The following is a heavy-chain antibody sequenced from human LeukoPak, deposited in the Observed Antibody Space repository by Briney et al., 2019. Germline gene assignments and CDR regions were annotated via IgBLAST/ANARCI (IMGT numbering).Heavy chain of an antibody. CDR3: AKDRTVGASYWYLDL. D-gene: IGHD1-26*01. V-gene: IGHV3-23*01. CDR1: GVTLSSFA. CDR2: ISSSGSGDNT. Sequence: GGSLRLSCAASGVTLSSFAMSWARQAPGKGLEWVSGISSSGSGDNTYYADSVKGRFTISRDSSKNTLFLHMNTLRAEDTAIYYCAKDRTVGASYWYLDLWGRGTLVTVSS. J-gene: IGHJ2*01.